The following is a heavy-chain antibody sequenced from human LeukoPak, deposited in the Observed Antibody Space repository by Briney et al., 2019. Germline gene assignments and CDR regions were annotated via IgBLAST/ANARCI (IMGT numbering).Heavy chain of an antibody. V-gene: IGHV3-7*01. CDR3: AKVNGGPWYFDL. D-gene: IGHD3-10*01. Sequence: GGSLRLSCAASGFTFSSYWMSWVRQAPGKGLEWVANIKKDGSEKYSVDSVKGRFTISRDNAKTSLYLQMNTLRAEDTAVYYCAKVNGGPWYFDLWGRGTLVTVSS. J-gene: IGHJ2*01. CDR2: IKKDGSEK. CDR1: GFTFSSYW.